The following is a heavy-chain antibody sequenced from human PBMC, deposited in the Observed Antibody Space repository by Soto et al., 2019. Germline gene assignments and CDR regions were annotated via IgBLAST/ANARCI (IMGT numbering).Heavy chain of an antibody. V-gene: IGHV1-69*02. CDR1: GGTFSSYT. CDR3: AANQNCSSTSCPYYYYYGLDV. CDR2: IIPILGIA. Sequence: SVKVSCKASGGTFSSYTISWVRQAPGEGLEWMGRIIPILGIANYAQKFQGRVTITADKSTSTAYMELSSLRSEDTAVYYCAANQNCSSTSCPYYYYYGLDVWGQGTTVTVSS. D-gene: IGHD2-2*01. J-gene: IGHJ6*01.